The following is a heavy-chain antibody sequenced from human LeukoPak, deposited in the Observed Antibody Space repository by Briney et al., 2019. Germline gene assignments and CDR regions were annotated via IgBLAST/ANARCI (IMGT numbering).Heavy chain of an antibody. V-gene: IGHV1-18*01. J-gene: IGHJ4*02. CDR3: AGSLGYCTSDSCYLKY. Sequence: GASVKVSCKTSGYSGNFYGITWVRQVAGQGLEWMGWISAQHGQTEYAPNSQDRVTMTTDTYTNTAYMELRSLRSDDTAVYYCAGSLGYCTSDSCYLKYWGQGTLVTVSS. D-gene: IGHD2-8*02. CDR2: ISAQHGQT. CDR1: GYSGNFYG.